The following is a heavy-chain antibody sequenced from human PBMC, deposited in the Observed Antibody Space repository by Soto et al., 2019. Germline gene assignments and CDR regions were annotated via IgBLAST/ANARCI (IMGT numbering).Heavy chain of an antibody. Sequence: GGSLRLSCAASGFNVNTDYMNWVRQTPGKGLEWVSFIYNEESTHYTDSVKGRFTISSDKSKNTLYLQMNSLRVEDKAVYYCARDGRGWGKLSLFEYWGQGTLVTVSS. J-gene: IGHJ4*02. CDR2: IYNEEST. CDR1: GFNVNTDY. V-gene: IGHV3-53*01. D-gene: IGHD3-16*01. CDR3: ARDGRGWGKLSLFEY.